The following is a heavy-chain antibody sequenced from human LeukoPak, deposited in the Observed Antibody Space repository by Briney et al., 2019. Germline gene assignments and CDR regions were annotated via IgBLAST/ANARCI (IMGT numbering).Heavy chain of an antibody. CDR1: GGSISSGDYY. J-gene: IGHJ4*02. D-gene: IGHD3-9*01. CDR2: IYYSGST. CDR3: ARALGNDILTLDY. V-gene: IGHV4-30-4*01. Sequence: PSETLSLTCTVSGGSISSGDYYWSWIRQPPGKGLEWIGYIYYSGSTYYNPSLKSRVTISVDTSKNQFSLKLSSVTAADTAVYYCARALGNDILTLDYWGQGTLVTVSS.